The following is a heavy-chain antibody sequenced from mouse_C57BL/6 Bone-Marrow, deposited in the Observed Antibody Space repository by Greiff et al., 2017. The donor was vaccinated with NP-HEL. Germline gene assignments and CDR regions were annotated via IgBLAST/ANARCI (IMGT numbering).Heavy chain of an antibody. CDR1: GFTFSSYA. D-gene: IGHD1-1*01. V-gene: IGHV5-9-1*02. Sequence: EVKLQESGEGLVKPGGSLKLSCAASGFTFSSYAMSWVRQTPEKRLEWVAYISSGGDYIYYADTVKGRFTISRDNARNTLYLQMSSLKSEDTAMYYCTRALYYYGSSYCFYAMDYWGQGTSVTVSS. CDR3: TRALYYYGSSYCFYAMDY. J-gene: IGHJ4*01. CDR2: ISSGGDYI.